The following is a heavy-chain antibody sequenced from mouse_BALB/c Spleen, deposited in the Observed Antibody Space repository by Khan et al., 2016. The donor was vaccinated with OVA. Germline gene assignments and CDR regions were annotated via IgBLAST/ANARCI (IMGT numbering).Heavy chain of an antibody. D-gene: IGHD2-10*01. V-gene: IGHV2-6-1*01. J-gene: IGHJ4*01. CDR3: ARQPYYHYNIMDY. CDR1: GFSLTNYG. CDR2: IWSDGST. Sequence: QVQLKESGPGLVAPSQSLSITCTISGFSLTNYGVHWVRQPPGKGLEWLVVIWSDGSTTYNSPLKSRLTISKDNPKSQVFLKMNSLQTDDTAMYFCARQPYYHYNIMDYWGQGTSVTVSS.